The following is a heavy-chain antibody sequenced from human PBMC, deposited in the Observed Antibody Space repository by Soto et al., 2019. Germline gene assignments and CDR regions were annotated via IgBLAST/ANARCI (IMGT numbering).Heavy chain of an antibody. J-gene: IGHJ4*02. CDR1: GLTLSSCA. D-gene: IGHD3-9*01. Sequence: GGSMRLSCAASGLTLSSCAMGWVRQAPGKGLEWVSDIIDSGASTYYADSVKGRFTISRDNVKNSLYLQMNSLRAEDTALYYCARLGGTGYYAGSVYWGQGTQVTVSS. CDR2: IIDSGAST. V-gene: IGHV3-23*01. CDR3: ARLGGTGYYAGSVY.